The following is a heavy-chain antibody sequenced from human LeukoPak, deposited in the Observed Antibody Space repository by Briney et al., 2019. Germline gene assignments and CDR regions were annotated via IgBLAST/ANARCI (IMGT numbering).Heavy chain of an antibody. CDR2: ISSSGSTI. D-gene: IGHD2-8*02. CDR3: ARDRQGVGTDNWFDP. J-gene: IGHJ5*02. V-gene: IGHV3-48*04. Sequence: GGSLRLSCAASGFTFSSYGMHWVRQAPGKGLEWVSYISSSGSTIYYADSVKGRFTISRDNAKNSLYLQMNSLRAEDTAVYYCARDRQGVGTDNWFDPWGQGTLVTVPS. CDR1: GFTFSSYG.